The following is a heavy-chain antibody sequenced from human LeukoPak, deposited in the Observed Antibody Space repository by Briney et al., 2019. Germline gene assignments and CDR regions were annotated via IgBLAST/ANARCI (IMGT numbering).Heavy chain of an antibody. CDR1: GFTFSTYS. D-gene: IGHD2/OR15-2a*01. CDR3: ARDSSTDYYYYDMDV. J-gene: IGHJ6*03. CDR2: ISSSSSNI. V-gene: IGHV3-21*01. Sequence: GGSLRLSCAASGFTFSTYSKNWVRQAPGKGLEWVSSISSSSSNIYYADSVKGRFTISRDNAKNSLYLQMNSLRAEDTAVYYCARDSSTDYYYYDMDVWGKGTTVTVSS.